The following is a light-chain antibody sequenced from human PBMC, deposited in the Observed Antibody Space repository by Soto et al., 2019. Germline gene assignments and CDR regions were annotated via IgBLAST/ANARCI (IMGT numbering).Light chain of an antibody. J-gene: IGKJ1*01. CDR2: GAS. Sequence: EIVMTQSPATLSVSPGERVTLSCRASQSVSSNLAWYQQKPGQAPRLLIYGASTRATGIPVRFSGSGSGTEFTLTISSLQSEDFAVYFCQQYGSSTRTFGQGTKVDIK. CDR1: QSVSSN. CDR3: QQYGSSTRT. V-gene: IGKV3-15*01.